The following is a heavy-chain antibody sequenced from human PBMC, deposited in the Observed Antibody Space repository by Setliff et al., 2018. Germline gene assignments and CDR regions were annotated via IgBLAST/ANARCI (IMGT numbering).Heavy chain of an antibody. V-gene: IGHV1-18*01. D-gene: IGHD6-25*01. CDR3: ARDTYNSEWYGQRSFDF. CDR1: GYGFMSYG. CDR2: ISPYNGDT. J-gene: IGHJ4*02. Sequence: ASVKVSCKPSGYGFMSYGVSWVRQAPGQGLEWMGWISPYNGDTDYAQQFQGXXXXTAXXXTXXXXXXXXXXXXXXXXVXXCARDTYNSEWYGQRSFDFWGQGSLVTVSS.